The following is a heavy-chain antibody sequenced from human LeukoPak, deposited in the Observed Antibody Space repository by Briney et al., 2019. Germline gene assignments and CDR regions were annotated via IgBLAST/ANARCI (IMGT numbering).Heavy chain of an antibody. Sequence: ASVRVSCKASGYNFIGFYMHWVRQAPGQSLEWMGRINPNSGETSFALSFQGRVTMTRDTSINTAYMELGRLTSDDTAVYFCARGAIRLATAGAEFDSWGQGTLVIVSS. J-gene: IGHJ4*02. D-gene: IGHD6-13*01. CDR2: INPNSGET. V-gene: IGHV1-2*06. CDR1: GYNFIGFY. CDR3: ARGAIRLATAGAEFDS.